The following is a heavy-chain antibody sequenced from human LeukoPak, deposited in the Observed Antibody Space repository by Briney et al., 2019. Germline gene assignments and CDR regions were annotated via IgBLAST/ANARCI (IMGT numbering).Heavy chain of an antibody. V-gene: IGHV1-2*02. CDR2: INPDSGGT. J-gene: IGHJ3*02. Sequence: ASVKVSCKASGGTFSSYAISWVRQAPGQGLEWMGWINPDSGGTNYAQKFQGRVTMTRDTSISTAYMELSRLRSDDTAVYYCARAAYYYDSSGYYWDAFDIWGQGTMVTVSS. CDR1: GGTFSSYA. D-gene: IGHD3-22*01. CDR3: ARAAYYYDSSGYYWDAFDI.